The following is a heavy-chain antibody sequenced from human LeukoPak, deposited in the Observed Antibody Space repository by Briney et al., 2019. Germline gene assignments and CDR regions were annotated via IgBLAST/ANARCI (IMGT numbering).Heavy chain of an antibody. CDR2: IIPIFGTA. D-gene: IGHD4-23*01. J-gene: IGHJ4*02. V-gene: IGHV1-69*13. CDR3: ARVQGTVVTPGPFDY. CDR1: GGTFSSYA. Sequence: SVKVSCKASGGTFSSYAISWVRQAPGQGLEWMGGIIPIFGTANYAQKFQGRVTITADESTSTAYMELSSLRSEDTAVYYCARVQGTVVTPGPFDYWGQGTLVTVSS.